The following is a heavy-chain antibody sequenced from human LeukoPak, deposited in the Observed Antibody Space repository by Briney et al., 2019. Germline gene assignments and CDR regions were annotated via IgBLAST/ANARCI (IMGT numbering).Heavy chain of an antibody. Sequence: SETLSLTCTVSGDSISSYYWSWIRQPPGKGLEWIGYIYYSGSTKYNPSLKSRVTISVDTSKNQFSLKLSSVTAADTAVYYCARERGYSYGYYAFDIWGQGTMVTVSS. V-gene: IGHV4-59*12. CDR3: ARERGYSYGYYAFDI. CDR1: GDSISSYY. D-gene: IGHD5-18*01. J-gene: IGHJ3*02. CDR2: IYYSGST.